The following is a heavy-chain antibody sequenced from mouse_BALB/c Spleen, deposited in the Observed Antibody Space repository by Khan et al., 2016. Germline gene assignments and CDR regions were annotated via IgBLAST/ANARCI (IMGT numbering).Heavy chain of an antibody. D-gene: IGHD2-2*01. CDR1: GYAFSIYW. J-gene: IGHJ2*01. CDR3: ARSGYGYDY. V-gene: IGHV1-80*01. Sequence: QVQLQQSGAELVRSGSSVKISCKASGYAFSIYWMNWVKQRPGQGLEWIGQIYPGDGDTDYNGKFKDKATLTAAKSSSTAYMQLSSLTSEDSAVYVCARSGYGYDYWGQGTTLTVSS. CDR2: IYPGDGDT.